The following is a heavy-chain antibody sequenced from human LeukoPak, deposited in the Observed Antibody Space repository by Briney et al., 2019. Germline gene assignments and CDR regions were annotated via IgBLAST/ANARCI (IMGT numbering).Heavy chain of an antibody. CDR1: GYTFTSYD. CDR3: ARGRSTGYPYYFEY. CDR2: MNPNSGST. J-gene: IGHJ4*02. Sequence: GASVKLSCKASGYTFTSYDINWVRQATGQGLEWMGWMNPNSGSTGYAQKFQGRVTITRNTSISTAYMELSGPRSEDTAVYYCARGRSTGYPYYFEYWGQGTLVTVSS. D-gene: IGHD5-12*01. V-gene: IGHV1-8*03.